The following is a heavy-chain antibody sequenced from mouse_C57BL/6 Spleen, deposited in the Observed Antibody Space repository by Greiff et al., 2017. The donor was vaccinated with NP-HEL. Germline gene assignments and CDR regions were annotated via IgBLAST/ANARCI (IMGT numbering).Heavy chain of an antibody. CDR2: IDPENGDT. J-gene: IGHJ4*01. V-gene: IGHV14-4*01. CDR3: TTGGNYYAMDY. CDR1: GFNIKDDY. Sequence: EVQLQQSGAELVRPGASVKLSCTASGFNIKDDYMHWVKQRPEQGLEWIGWIDPENGDTEYASKFQGKATITADTSSNTAYLPLSSLTSEDTAVYYCTTGGNYYAMDYWGQGTSVTVSS. D-gene: IGHD2-1*01.